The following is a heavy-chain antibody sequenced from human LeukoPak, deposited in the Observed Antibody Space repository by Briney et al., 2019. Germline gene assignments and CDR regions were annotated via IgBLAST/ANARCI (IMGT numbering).Heavy chain of an antibody. CDR3: AREQNTYGFKRGAFDI. V-gene: IGHV4-34*09. Sequence: SETLSLTCAVYGGPFSDYYWSWIRQPPGKGLEWIGYIYYSGSTYYNPSLKSRVTISVDTSKNQFSLKLSSVTAADTAVYYCAREQNTYGFKRGAFDIWGQGTMVTVSS. CDR2: IYYSGST. D-gene: IGHD5-18*01. CDR1: GGPFSDYY. J-gene: IGHJ3*02.